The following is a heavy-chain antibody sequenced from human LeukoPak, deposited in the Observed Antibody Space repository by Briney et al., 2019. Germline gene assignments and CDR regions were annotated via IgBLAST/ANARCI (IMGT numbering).Heavy chain of an antibody. J-gene: IGHJ4*02. D-gene: IGHD5-12*01. CDR1: GYTFSGYF. CDR2: INPNSGGT. CDR3: ARADSAYDFRY. Sequence: ASVKVFCKASGYTFSGYFMNWVRQAPPQGLEWMGWINPNSGGTNYAQKFQGRVTMTRDTSISTAYMELSSLRSDDTAVYYCARADSAYDFRYWGQGTLVTVSS. V-gene: IGHV1-2*02.